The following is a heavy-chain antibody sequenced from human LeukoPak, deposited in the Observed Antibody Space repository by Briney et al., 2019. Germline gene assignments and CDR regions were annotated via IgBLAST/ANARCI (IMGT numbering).Heavy chain of an antibody. J-gene: IGHJ3*02. D-gene: IGHD1-14*01. CDR3: ARDRGRILVDAFDI. V-gene: IGHV4-59*01. CDR2: VSYTGST. CDR1: GGSINNYY. Sequence: SETLSLTCTVSGGSINNYYWSWIRQPPGKGLKWIGFVSYTGSTDYNPSLKSRVTISLDTSKNQFSLKLRSVTAADTAVFYCARDRGRILVDAFDIWGQGTMVTVSS.